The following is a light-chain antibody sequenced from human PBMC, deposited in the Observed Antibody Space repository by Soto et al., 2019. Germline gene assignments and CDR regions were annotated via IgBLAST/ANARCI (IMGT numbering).Light chain of an antibody. V-gene: IGKV3-20*01. J-gene: IGKJ3*01. Sequence: EIVLTQSPGTLSLSPGERATLSCEASQSISSTYLAWYQQKPGQAPRLLIYAASTRATGIPDRFSGSGSGTDFTLTISRLEPEDIAVYYCQQYGSSLFTFGPGTKVGIK. CDR2: AAS. CDR3: QQYGSSLFT. CDR1: QSISSTY.